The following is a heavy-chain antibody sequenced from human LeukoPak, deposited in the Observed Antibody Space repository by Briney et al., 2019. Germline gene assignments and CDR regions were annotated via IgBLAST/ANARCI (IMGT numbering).Heavy chain of an antibody. CDR1: GGSINSGTYY. Sequence: SQTLSLTCTVSGGSINSGTYYWSWIRQPAGKGLEWIGRIHTSGSTNYNPSLKSRVTISVDTSKNQFSLKLSSVTAADTAVYYCARGRRGYGDSRYYFDYWGQGTLVTVSS. CDR2: IHTSGST. D-gene: IGHD4-17*01. V-gene: IGHV4-61*02. J-gene: IGHJ4*02. CDR3: ARGRRGYGDSRYYFDY.